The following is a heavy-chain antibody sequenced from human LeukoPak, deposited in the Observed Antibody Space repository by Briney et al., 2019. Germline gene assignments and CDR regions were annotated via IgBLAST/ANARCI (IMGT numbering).Heavy chain of an antibody. Sequence: GGSLRLSCAASGFTFSDYYMSWIRQAPGKGLERVSYISSSGSTIYYADSVKGRFTISRDNAKNSLYLQMNSLRAEDTAVYYCARDLEQLGYYYYYMDVWGKGTTVTVSS. CDR3: ARDLEQLGYYYYYMDV. V-gene: IGHV3-11*01. CDR1: GFTFSDYY. D-gene: IGHD6-6*01. J-gene: IGHJ6*03. CDR2: ISSSGSTI.